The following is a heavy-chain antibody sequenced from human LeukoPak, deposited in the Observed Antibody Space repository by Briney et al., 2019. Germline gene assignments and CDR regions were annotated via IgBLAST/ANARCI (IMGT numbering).Heavy chain of an antibody. V-gene: IGHV1-2*02. CDR2: INPNIGGT. Sequence: GSSLRACCKASGYPFTGYYMHWVRQAPGQGLEWMGWINPNIGGTNYAPKFQGRVTMTRDTSISTAYMELSRLRSDDTAVYYCARAQDIVVVPAAMRPTYYYYVIDVWGKGATVTVSS. CDR3: ARAQDIVVVPAAMRPTYYYYVIDV. J-gene: IGHJ6*04. CDR1: GYPFTGYY. D-gene: IGHD2-2*01.